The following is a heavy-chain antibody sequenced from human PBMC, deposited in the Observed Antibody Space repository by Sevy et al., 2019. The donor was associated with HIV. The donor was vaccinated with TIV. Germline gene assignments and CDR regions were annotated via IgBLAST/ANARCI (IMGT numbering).Heavy chain of an antibody. J-gene: IGHJ6*02. V-gene: IGHV4-61*01. Sequence: SETLSLTCTVSGGSVSSGSYYWSWIRQPPGKGLEWIGHISYSGSTNYNPSLKSRVTISVDTSKNQFSLKLTSVNAADTAVFYCARFQTSLYYHGMDVWGQGTTVTVSS. CDR2: ISYSGST. CDR3: ARFQTSLYYHGMDV. CDR1: GGSVSSGSYY.